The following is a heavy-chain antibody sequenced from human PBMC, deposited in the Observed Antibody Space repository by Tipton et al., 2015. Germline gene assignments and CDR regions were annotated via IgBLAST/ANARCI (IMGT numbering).Heavy chain of an antibody. J-gene: IGHJ4*02. D-gene: IGHD5-24*01. CDR2: INPNSGGT. CDR3: VRDLDGFNFNLDY. Sequence: QSGAEVKKPGASVKVSCKASGYTFTAYYMHWVRQAPGQGLEWMGWINPNSGGTNYAQKFQGRVTMTRDTSISTAYMELSRLRSDDTAVYYCVRDLDGFNFNLDYWGQGTLVTVSS. CDR1: GYTFTAYY. V-gene: IGHV1-2*02.